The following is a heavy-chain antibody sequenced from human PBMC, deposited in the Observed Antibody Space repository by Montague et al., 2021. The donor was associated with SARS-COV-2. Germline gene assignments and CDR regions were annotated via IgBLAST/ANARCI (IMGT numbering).Heavy chain of an antibody. CDR1: GDSISSYY. J-gene: IGHJ4*02. CDR3: ARAQNTCFIANCVNYFDV. CDR2: VHYTGSS. V-gene: IGHV4-59*01. Sequence: SETLSLTCEVSGDSISSYYWSWIRQSPGKGLEWIGYVHYTGSSKYTLSLKTRVTPSLDTPKNHFSLKLRSVTAADTAIYYCARAQNTCFIANCVNYFDVWGLGALVTVSS. D-gene: IGHD1-1*01.